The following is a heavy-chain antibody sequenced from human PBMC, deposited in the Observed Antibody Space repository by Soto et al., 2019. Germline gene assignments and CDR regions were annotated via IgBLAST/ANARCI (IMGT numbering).Heavy chain of an antibody. J-gene: IGHJ4*02. V-gene: IGHV4-39*01. CDR1: GGSISSSSYY. D-gene: IGHD6-19*01. Sequence: QLQLQESGPGLVKPSETLSLTCTVSGGSISSSSYYWGWIRQPPGKGLEWIGSIYYSGSTHYNPSPKRRVTISVDTSKNQSSLKLSSVTAADTAVYYCARQSSGWYGNDYWGQGTLVTVSS. CDR2: IYYSGST. CDR3: ARQSSGWYGNDY.